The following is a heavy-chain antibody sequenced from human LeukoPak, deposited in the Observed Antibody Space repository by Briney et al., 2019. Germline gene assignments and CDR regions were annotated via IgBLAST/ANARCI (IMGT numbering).Heavy chain of an antibody. D-gene: IGHD6-13*01. CDR3: ARVGVLSSSWLLY. Sequence: GGTLSLSCAASGFTFSSFAMSWVRQAPGKGLEWVSGIIISGGSTYYADSVKGRFTISRDNAKNSLYLQMNSLRAEDTAVYYCARVGVLSSSWLLYWGQGTLVTVSS. J-gene: IGHJ4*02. CDR2: IIISGGST. V-gene: IGHV3-23*01. CDR1: GFTFSSFA.